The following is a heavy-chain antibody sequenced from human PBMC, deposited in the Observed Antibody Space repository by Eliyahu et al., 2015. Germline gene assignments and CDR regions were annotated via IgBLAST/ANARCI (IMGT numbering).Heavy chain of an antibody. CDR3: AREVTYGHGCFQY. J-gene: IGHJ1*01. CDR2: INPSGDST. CDR1: GYTFSNSY. D-gene: IGHD2-21*02. V-gene: IGHV1-46*04. Sequence: QVQLVQSGAEVKKPGASVKVSCKASGYTFSNSYMHWVRQAPGQGLEWVGIINPSGDSTIYAQELQGRVAMTRDTSTSTLYMELNSLRSEDTAVYYCAREVTYGHGCFQYWGQGTLITVSS.